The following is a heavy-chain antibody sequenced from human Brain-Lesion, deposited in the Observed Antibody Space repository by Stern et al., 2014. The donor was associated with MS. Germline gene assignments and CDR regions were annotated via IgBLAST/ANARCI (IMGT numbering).Heavy chain of an antibody. CDR3: ARGRVVPGFQYYATDV. Sequence: QVQLQESGPGLVKPSQTLSLSCTVSGGSISSGGYYWSWIRQPAGKGLEWIGRIFNSGSTSYNPSLKSRVPISIATSKNQFSLRLNSMTAADTAVYYCARGRVVPGFQYYATDVWGQGTTVIVSS. J-gene: IGHJ6*02. D-gene: IGHD2-2*01. CDR1: GGSISSGGYY. CDR2: IFNSGST. V-gene: IGHV4-61*02.